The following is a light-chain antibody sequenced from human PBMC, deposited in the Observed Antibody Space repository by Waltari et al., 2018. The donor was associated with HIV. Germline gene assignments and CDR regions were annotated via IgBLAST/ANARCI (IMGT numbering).Light chain of an antibody. Sequence: DIQMTQSPSTLSASVGDRVTITCRASPSVSNWLAWYQQKPGRAPKLLIYKASTLQRGIPSRFSGSGSGTEFTLTISSLQPDDFASYYCQQCNTYPWTFGQGTKVDIK. CDR3: QQCNTYPWT. V-gene: IGKV1-5*03. CDR1: PSVSNW. J-gene: IGKJ1*01. CDR2: KAS.